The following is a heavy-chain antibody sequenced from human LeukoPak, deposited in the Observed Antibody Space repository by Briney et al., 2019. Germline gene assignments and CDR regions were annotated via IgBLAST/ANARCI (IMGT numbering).Heavy chain of an antibody. CDR1: GYTFTSYD. J-gene: IGHJ6*03. V-gene: IGHV1-8*03. D-gene: IGHD4-23*01. Sequence: ASVKVSCKASGYTFTSYDINWVRQATGQGLEWMGWMNPNSGNTGYAQKFQGRVTITRNTSISTAYMELSSLRSEDTAVYYCARGDYDGSYYYYYYMDVWGKGTTVTVSS. CDR3: ARGDYDGSYYYYYYMDV. CDR2: MNPNSGNT.